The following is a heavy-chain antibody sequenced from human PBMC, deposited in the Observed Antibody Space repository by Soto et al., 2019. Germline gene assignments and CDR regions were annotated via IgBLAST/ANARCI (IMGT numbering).Heavy chain of an antibody. CDR1: GFTVSSNY. J-gene: IGHJ6*02. CDR3: ARGRADYDILTGYWPLDYYGMYV. V-gene: IGHV3-53*01. CDR2: IYSGGST. Sequence: GGSLRLSCAASGFTVSSNYMSWVRQAPGKGLEWVSVIYSGGSTYYADSVQGRFTISRDNSKNTLYLQMNSLRAEDTAVYYCARGRADYDILTGYWPLDYYGMYVWGQGTTVTVSS. D-gene: IGHD3-9*01.